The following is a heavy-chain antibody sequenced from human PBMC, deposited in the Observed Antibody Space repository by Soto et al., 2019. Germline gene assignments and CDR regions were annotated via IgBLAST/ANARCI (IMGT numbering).Heavy chain of an antibody. CDR3: ARRRYSSSWDDAFDI. J-gene: IGHJ3*02. CDR1: GYTFTSYA. Sequence: ASVKVSCKASGYTFTSYAMHWVRQAPGQRLEWMGWINAGNGNTKYSQKFKGRVTITRDTSASTAYMELSSLRSEDTALFYCARRRYSSSWDDAFDIWGQGTMVTVSS. V-gene: IGHV1-3*01. CDR2: INAGNGNT. D-gene: IGHD6-13*01.